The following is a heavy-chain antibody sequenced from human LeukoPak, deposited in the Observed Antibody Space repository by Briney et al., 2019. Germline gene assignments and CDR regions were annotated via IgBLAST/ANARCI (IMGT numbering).Heavy chain of an antibody. D-gene: IGHD2-21*02. CDR2: IGWNSGSI. V-gene: IGHV3-9*01. CDR1: GFTFDDYA. CDR3: AKSLARIVVVTAMDY. Sequence: GGSLRLSCAASGFTFDDYAMHWVRQAPGKGLEWVSGIGWNSGSIGYADSVKGRFTISRDNAKNSLYLQMNSLRAEDTALYYCAKSLARIVVVTAMDYWGQGTLVTVSS. J-gene: IGHJ4*02.